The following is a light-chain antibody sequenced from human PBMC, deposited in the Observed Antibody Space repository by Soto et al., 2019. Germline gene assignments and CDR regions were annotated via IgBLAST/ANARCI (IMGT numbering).Light chain of an antibody. CDR1: QSISSF. Sequence: DIVMTQSPSSLSASVGDRVTITCRPSQSISSFLNWYQQEPGKAPKLLIYAASSLQSGVPSRFSGSGSGTDFTLTISSLQPEDFATYYCQQSYSTPWTFGQGTKVDIK. CDR2: AAS. V-gene: IGKV1-39*01. J-gene: IGKJ1*01. CDR3: QQSYSTPWT.